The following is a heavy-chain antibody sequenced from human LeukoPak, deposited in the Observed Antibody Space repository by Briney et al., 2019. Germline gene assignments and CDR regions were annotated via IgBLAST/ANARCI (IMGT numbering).Heavy chain of an antibody. CDR2: IYYSGST. V-gene: IGHV4-31*03. CDR3: ARDLRFLSGMDV. J-gene: IGHJ6*02. D-gene: IGHD3-3*01. Sequence: PSQTLSLTCTVSGGSISSGGYYWSWIRQHPGKGLEWIGYIYYSGSTYYNPSLKSRVTISVDTSKNQFSLKLSSVTAADTAVYHCARDLRFLSGMDVWGQGTTVTVSS. CDR1: GGSISSGGYY.